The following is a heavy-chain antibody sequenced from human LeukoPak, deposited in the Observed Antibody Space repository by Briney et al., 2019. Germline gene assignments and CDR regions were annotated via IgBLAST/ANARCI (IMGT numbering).Heavy chain of an antibody. CDR3: ARDKSFNWFDP. Sequence: PGGSLRLSCAASGFTFSSYGMHWVRQAPGKGLEWVAVIWYDGTNKYYAGSVKGRFTISRDNSKNTLYLQMNSLRAEDTAVYYCARDKSFNWFDPWGQGTLVTVSS. V-gene: IGHV3-33*01. J-gene: IGHJ5*02. CDR1: GFTFSSYG. CDR2: IWYDGTNK.